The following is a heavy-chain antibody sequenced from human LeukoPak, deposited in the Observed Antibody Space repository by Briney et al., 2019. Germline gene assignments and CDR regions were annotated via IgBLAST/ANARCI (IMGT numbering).Heavy chain of an antibody. J-gene: IGHJ4*02. CDR3: ASDEIVATMGY. CDR1: GGSISSYY. Sequence: ETLSLTCTVSGGSISSYYWSWIRQPPGKGLEWIGYIYYSGSTNYNPSLKSRVTISVDTSKNQFSLKLSSVTAADTAVYYCASDEIVATMGYWGQGTLVTVSS. D-gene: IGHD5-12*01. CDR2: IYYSGST. V-gene: IGHV4-59*12.